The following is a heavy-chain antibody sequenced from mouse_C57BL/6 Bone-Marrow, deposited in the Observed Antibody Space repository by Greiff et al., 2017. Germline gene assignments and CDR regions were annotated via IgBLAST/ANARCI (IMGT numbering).Heavy chain of an antibody. J-gene: IGHJ3*01. D-gene: IGHD1-1*01. CDR3: AREYYGLAY. CDR2: IHPNSGST. CDR1: GYTFTSYW. V-gene: IGHV1-64*01. Sequence: VQLHQPGAELVKPGASVKLSCKASGYTFTSYWMHWVKQRPGQGLEWIGMIHPNSGSTNYNEKFKSKATLTVDKSSSTAYMQLSSLTSEDSAVYYCAREYYGLAYWGQGTLVTVSA.